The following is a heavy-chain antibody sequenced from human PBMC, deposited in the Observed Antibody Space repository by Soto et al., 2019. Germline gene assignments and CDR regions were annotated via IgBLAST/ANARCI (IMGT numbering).Heavy chain of an antibody. CDR3: ARQVPKVVVVVAAPTPFDY. D-gene: IGHD2-15*01. Sequence: PGGSLRLSCAASGFTFISYSMNWVRQAPGKGLEWVSSISSSSSYIYYADSVKGRFTISRDNAKNSLYLQMNSLRAEDTAVYYCARQVPKVVVVVAAPTPFDYWGQGTLVTVSS. V-gene: IGHV3-21*01. CDR1: GFTFISYS. J-gene: IGHJ4*02. CDR2: ISSSSSYI.